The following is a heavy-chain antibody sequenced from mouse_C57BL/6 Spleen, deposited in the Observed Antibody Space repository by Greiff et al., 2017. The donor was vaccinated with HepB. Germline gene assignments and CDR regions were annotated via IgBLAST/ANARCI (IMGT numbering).Heavy chain of an antibody. V-gene: IGHV14-4*01. J-gene: IGHJ1*03. Sequence: EVKLMESGAELVRPGASVKLSCTASGFNIKDDYMHWVKQRPEQGLEWIGWIDPENGDTEYASKFQGKATITADTSSNTAYLQLSSLTSEDTAVYYCTTRHYGSSSDWYFDVWGTGTTVTVSS. D-gene: IGHD1-1*01. CDR1: GFNIKDDY. CDR3: TTRHYGSSSDWYFDV. CDR2: IDPENGDT.